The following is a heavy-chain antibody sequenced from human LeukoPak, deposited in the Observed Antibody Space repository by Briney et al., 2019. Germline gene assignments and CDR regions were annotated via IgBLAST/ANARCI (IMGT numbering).Heavy chain of an antibody. CDR1: GFTFSSYA. J-gene: IGHJ2*01. CDR3: AGSDTTGYTPREWDYWYFDL. CDR2: ISYDGSNK. D-gene: IGHD1-1*01. V-gene: IGHV3-30*04. Sequence: GGSLRLSCAASGFTFSSYAMHWVRQAPGKWLEWVAVISYDGSNKYYADSVKGRFTISRDNAKNSLYLQMTSLRADDTAVYYCAGSDTTGYTPREWDYWYFDLWGRGTLVTVSS.